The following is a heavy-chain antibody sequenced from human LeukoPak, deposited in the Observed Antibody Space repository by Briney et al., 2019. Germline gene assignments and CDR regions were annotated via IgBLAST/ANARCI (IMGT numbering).Heavy chain of an antibody. CDR3: ARGLFEDIVASPHYGMDV. V-gene: IGHV1-8*01. D-gene: IGHD5-12*01. CDR2: MNPNSGNT. Sequence: ASVKVSFKASGYTFTSYDINWVRQAPGQGLEWMGWMNPNSGNTGYAQKFQGRVTMTRNTSISTAYMELSSLRSEDTAVYYCARGLFEDIVASPHYGMDVWGQGTTVTVSS. J-gene: IGHJ6*02. CDR1: GYTFTSYD.